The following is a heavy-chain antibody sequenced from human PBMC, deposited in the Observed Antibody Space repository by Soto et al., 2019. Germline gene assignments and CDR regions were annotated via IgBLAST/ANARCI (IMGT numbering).Heavy chain of an antibody. D-gene: IGHD1-26*01. CDR3: ARTGGSYLDYYYYGMDV. CDR2: IYSGGST. J-gene: IGHJ6*02. Sequence: GGSLRLSCAASGFTVSSNYMSWVRQAPGKGLEWVSVIYSGGSTYYADSVKGRFTISRDNSKNTLYLQMNSLRAEDTAVYYCARTGGSYLDYYYYGMDVWGQGTTVTVSS. CDR1: GFTVSSNY. V-gene: IGHV3-53*01.